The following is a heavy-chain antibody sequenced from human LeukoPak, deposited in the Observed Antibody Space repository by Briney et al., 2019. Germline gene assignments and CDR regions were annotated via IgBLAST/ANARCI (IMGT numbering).Heavy chain of an antibody. CDR2: INPSGGST. D-gene: IGHD6-19*01. Sequence: ASVKVSCKASGYTFSAYYMNWVRQAPGQGLEWMGIINPSGGSTSYAQKFQGRVTLTRDTSTSIFYMELSSLRSEDTAVYYRARRSERLLTVAGTSYHQYVMDVWGQGTTVTVSS. CDR3: ARRSERLLTVAGTSYHQYVMDV. J-gene: IGHJ6*02. CDR1: GYTFSAYY. V-gene: IGHV1-46*01.